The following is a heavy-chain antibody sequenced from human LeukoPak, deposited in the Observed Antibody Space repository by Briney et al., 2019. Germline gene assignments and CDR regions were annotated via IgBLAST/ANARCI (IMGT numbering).Heavy chain of an antibody. CDR1: GFSFNTYW. CDR2: IKQDGSEK. Sequence: GGSLRLSCAASGFSFNTYWMNWVRQAPGKGLEWVANIKQDGSEKYYVDPVKGRFTISRDNAKNSLYLQMNSLRAEDTAVYYCARGGDYWGQGTLVTVSS. CDR3: ARGGDY. J-gene: IGHJ4*02. D-gene: IGHD3-16*01. V-gene: IGHV3-7*01.